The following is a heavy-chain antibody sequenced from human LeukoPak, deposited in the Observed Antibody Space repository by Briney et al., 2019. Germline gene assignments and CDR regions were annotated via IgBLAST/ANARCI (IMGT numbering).Heavy chain of an antibody. CDR1: GFTFSSYA. D-gene: IGHD3-3*01. Sequence: PGGSLRLSCAASGFTFSSYAMSWVRQAPGKGLEWVSAISGSGGSTYYADSVKGRFTISRDNSKNTLYLQMNSLRAEDTAVYYCAKDLVRRITIFGVVLGYFDYWGQGTLVTASS. J-gene: IGHJ4*02. CDR2: ISGSGGST. CDR3: AKDLVRRITIFGVVLGYFDY. V-gene: IGHV3-23*01.